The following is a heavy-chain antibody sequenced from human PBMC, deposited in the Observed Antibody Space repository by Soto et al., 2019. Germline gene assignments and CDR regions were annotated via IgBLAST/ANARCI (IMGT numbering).Heavy chain of an antibody. CDR1: GFTFSRHV. V-gene: IGHV3-23*01. D-gene: IGHD1-1*01. CDR2: ITASGSTT. Sequence: EVQLLESGGGLAQPGESLRLSCVGSGFTFSRHVMNWVRQAPGKGLEWVSDITASGSTTHYADSVKGRFTISRDNSKNTVHLQMNSLAVDDTAVYYCAKEVDTNFSPVDKWGPGTLVAVSS. CDR3: AKEVDTNFSPVDK. J-gene: IGHJ1*01.